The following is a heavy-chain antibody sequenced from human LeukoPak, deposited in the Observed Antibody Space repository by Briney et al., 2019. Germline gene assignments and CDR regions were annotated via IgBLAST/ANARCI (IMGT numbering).Heavy chain of an antibody. D-gene: IGHD5-18*01. CDR1: GGSLSSSTYY. CDR2: IYYSGST. V-gene: IGHV4-39*07. J-gene: IGHJ4*02. CDR3: ASRYSYDGVPFDY. Sequence: PSETLSLTCTVSGGSLSSSTYYWGWVRQPPGKGLEWIGSIYYSGSTYYNPSLKSRVTISLNTSKNQFSLKLRSVTAADTAVYYCASRYSYDGVPFDYWGQGTLVTVSS.